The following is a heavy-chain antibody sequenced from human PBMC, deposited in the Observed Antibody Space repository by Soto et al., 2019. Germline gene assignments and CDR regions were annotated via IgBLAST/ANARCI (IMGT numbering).Heavy chain of an antibody. CDR3: ARSPCCDDVWSGHQQYYFDY. CDR2: ISAYNGNT. J-gene: IGHJ4*02. V-gene: IGHV1-18*01. CDR1: GYTFTSYG. Sequence: GASVKVSCKASGYTFTSYGISWVRQAPGQWLEWMGWISAYNGNTNYAQKLQGRVTMTTDTSTSTAYMELRSLRSDDTAVYYCARSPCCDDVWSGHQQYYFDYWGQGTLVTVAS. D-gene: IGHD3-3*01.